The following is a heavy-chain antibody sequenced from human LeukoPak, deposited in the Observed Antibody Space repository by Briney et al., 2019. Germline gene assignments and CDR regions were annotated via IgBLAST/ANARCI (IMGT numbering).Heavy chain of an antibody. Sequence: GGSLRLSCAASGFTFSSYAMSWVRQAPGKGLEWVSGISGSGGRTYYADSVKGRFTISRDNSKNTVYLQMNSLRAEDTAVYYCARGFPLGPNFDYWGQGTLVTVSS. CDR3: ARGFPLGPNFDY. CDR2: ISGSGGRT. J-gene: IGHJ4*02. CDR1: GFTFSSYA. V-gene: IGHV3-23*01.